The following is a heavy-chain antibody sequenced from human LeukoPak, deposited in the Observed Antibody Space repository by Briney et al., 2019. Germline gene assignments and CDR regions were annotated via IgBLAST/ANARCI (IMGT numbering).Heavy chain of an antibody. CDR1: GGTFSSYA. J-gene: IGHJ4*02. CDR3: ARDQTGTTYSSFDY. CDR2: IIPIFGTA. V-gene: IGHV1-69*13. D-gene: IGHD1-7*01. Sequence: GASVKVSCKASGGTFSSYAISWVRQAPGQGLEWMGGIIPIFGTASYAQKFQGRVTITADESTSTAYMELSSLRSEDTAVYYCARDQTGTTYSSFDYWGQGTLVTVSS.